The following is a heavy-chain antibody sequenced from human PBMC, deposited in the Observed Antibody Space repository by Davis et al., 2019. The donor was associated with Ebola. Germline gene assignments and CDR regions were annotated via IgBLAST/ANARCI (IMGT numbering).Heavy chain of an antibody. D-gene: IGHD6-19*01. CDR1: GFTFSSYS. Sequence: GESLKISCAASGFTFSSYSMNWVRQAPGKGLEWVSSISSSSSYIYYADSVKGRFTISRDNAKNSLYLQMNSLRAEDTAVYYCAREAVADSGGYFDLWGRGTLVTVSS. CDR3: AREAVADSGGYFDL. CDR2: ISSSSSYI. J-gene: IGHJ2*01. V-gene: IGHV3-21*01.